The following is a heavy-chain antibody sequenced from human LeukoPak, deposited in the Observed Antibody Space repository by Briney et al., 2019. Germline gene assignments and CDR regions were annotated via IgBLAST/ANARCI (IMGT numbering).Heavy chain of an antibody. Sequence: GGSLRLSCAASGFTFSSYEMNWVRQAPGKGLEWVSYISSSGSTIYYADSVKGRFTISRDNAQNSLYPQMNSLRAEDTAVYYCARELLYSSSWHNWFDPWGQGTLVTVSS. CDR2: ISSSGSTI. V-gene: IGHV3-48*03. CDR1: GFTFSSYE. D-gene: IGHD6-13*01. CDR3: ARELLYSSSWHNWFDP. J-gene: IGHJ5*02.